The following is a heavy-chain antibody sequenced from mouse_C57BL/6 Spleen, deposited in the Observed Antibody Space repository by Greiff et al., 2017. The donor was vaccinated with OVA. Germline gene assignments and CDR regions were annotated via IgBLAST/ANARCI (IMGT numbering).Heavy chain of an antibody. CDR3: TRDDDGYYKRYFDV. CDR1: GFTFSDAW. CDR2: IRNKANNHAT. J-gene: IGHJ1*03. D-gene: IGHD2-3*01. V-gene: IGHV6-6*01. Sequence: EVQLVESGGGLVQPGGSMTLSCAASGFTFSDAWMAWVRQSPEKGLEWVAEIRNKANNHATYYAESVKGRFTITRDDSKSSVYLQMNSLRAEDTGIYYCTRDDDGYYKRYFDVWGTGTTVTVSS.